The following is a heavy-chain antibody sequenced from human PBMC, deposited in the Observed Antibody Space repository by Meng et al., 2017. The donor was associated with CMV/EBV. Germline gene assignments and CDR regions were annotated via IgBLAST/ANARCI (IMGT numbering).Heavy chain of an antibody. J-gene: IGHJ4*02. CDR1: GFSLSTSGVG. CDR3: ARIAAAGRFDY. Sequence: NTLQESGPALVKPTQTLTLTCTFSGFSLSTSGVGVGWIRQPPGKALEWLALIYWDDDKSYSPSLKSRLTITKDTSKNQVVLTMTNMDPVDTATYYCARIAAAGRFDYWGQGTLVTVSS. V-gene: IGHV2-5*02. D-gene: IGHD6-13*01. CDR2: IYWDDDK.